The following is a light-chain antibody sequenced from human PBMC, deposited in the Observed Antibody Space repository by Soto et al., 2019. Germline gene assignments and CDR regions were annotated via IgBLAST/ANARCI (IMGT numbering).Light chain of an antibody. J-gene: IGKJ4*01. CDR1: RSISRW. CDR3: QEYNSF. Sequence: DIHMTQSPSTLSASVGDRVTITCRASRSISRWLAWYQQKPGRAPKVLIYEASNLESGVPSRFSGSGSGTEFTLTISGLQPDDFGTYYCQEYNSFFGGGTRVEMK. CDR2: EAS. V-gene: IGKV1-5*01.